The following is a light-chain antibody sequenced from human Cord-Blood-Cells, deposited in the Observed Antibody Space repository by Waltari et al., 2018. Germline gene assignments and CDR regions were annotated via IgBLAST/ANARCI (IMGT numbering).Light chain of an antibody. CDR1: QSVLYSSNNKNY. Sequence: DIVMTQSPDSLAVSLGGRATITCKSSQSVLYSSNNKNYLAWYQQKPGQPPKLLIYWASTRESGVPDRFSGSGSGTDFTLTISSLQAEDVAVYYCQQYYRTPQTFGQGTKLEIK. CDR2: WAS. V-gene: IGKV4-1*01. CDR3: QQYYRTPQT. J-gene: IGKJ2*01.